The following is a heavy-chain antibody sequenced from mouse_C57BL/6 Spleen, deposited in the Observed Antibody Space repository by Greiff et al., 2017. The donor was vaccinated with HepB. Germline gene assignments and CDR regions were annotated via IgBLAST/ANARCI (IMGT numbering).Heavy chain of an antibody. V-gene: IGHV1-69*01. CDR1: GYTFTSYW. CDR2: IDPSDSYT. D-gene: IGHD2-4*01. J-gene: IGHJ2*01. CDR3: ARSIYYDYDVGVYFDY. Sequence: VQLQQPGAELVMPGASVKLSCKASGYTFTSYWMHWVKQRPGQGLEWIGEIDPSDSYTNYNQKFKGKSTLTVDKSSSTAYMQLSSLTSEDSAVYYCARSIYYDYDVGVYFDYWGQGTTLTVSS.